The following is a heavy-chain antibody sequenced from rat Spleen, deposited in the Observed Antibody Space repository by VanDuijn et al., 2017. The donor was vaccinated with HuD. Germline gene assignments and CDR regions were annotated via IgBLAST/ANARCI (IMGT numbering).Heavy chain of an antibody. CDR1: GFTFSNYG. V-gene: IGHV5-29*01. D-gene: IGHD1-11*01. Sequence: EVQLVESGGGLVQPGRSLKISCAASGFTFSNYGMAWVRQAPTKGLEWVATISYDGRGTYYRDSVKGRFTISRDNAKSNLYLQMDSLRSEDTATYYCSRNNYGGYSELGWFAYWGQGTLVTVSS. CDR2: ISYDGRGT. J-gene: IGHJ3*01. CDR3: SRNNYGGYSELGWFAY.